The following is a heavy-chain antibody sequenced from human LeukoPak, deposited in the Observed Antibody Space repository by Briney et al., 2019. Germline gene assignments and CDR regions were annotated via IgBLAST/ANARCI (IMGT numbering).Heavy chain of an antibody. CDR1: GGSISSSSYY. Sequence: PSETLSLTCTVSGGSISSSSYYWGWIRQPPGKGLGWIGSIYYSGSTYYNPSLKSRVTISVGTSKNQFSLRLSSVTAADTAVYYCARDRGVPFDIWGQGTMVTVSS. J-gene: IGHJ3*02. CDR3: ARDRGVPFDI. V-gene: IGHV4-39*01. CDR2: IYYSGST.